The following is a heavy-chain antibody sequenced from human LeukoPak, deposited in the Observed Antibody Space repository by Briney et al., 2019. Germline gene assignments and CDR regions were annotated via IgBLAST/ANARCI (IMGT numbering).Heavy chain of an antibody. D-gene: IGHD5-18*01. J-gene: IGHJ3*02. CDR3: ARVRYSYGNAFDI. CDR2: TNPNSGGT. Sequence: ASVTVSCKASGYTFTGYYMHWVRQAPGQGLEWMGWTNPNSGGTNYAQKFQGRVTMTRDTSISTAYMELSRLRSDDTAVYYCARVRYSYGNAFDIWGQGIMVTVSS. V-gene: IGHV1-2*02. CDR1: GYTFTGYY.